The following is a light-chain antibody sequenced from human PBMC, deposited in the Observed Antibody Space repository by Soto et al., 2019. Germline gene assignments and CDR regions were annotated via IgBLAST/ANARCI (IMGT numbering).Light chain of an antibody. J-gene: IGKJ1*01. CDR3: QQYYSYPRT. Sequence: EIQMTQSPSTLSGSVGDRVTITCRASQTISSWLAWYQQKPGKAPKLLIYKASTLKSGVPSRFSGSGSGTDFTLTISCLQSEDFATYYCQQYYSYPRTFGQGTKVDI. CDR2: KAS. V-gene: IGKV1-5*03. CDR1: QTISSW.